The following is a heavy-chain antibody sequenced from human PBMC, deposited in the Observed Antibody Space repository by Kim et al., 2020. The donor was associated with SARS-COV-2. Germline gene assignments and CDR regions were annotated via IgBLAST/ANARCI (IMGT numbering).Heavy chain of an antibody. CDR3: AKDQVAAGYYFDY. Sequence: YAHSVTGRFTISRDNSKNTLYLQMNSLSAEDTAVYYCAKDQVAAGYYFDYWGQRTLVTVSS. D-gene: IGHD6-13*01. V-gene: IGHV3-23*01. J-gene: IGHJ4*02.